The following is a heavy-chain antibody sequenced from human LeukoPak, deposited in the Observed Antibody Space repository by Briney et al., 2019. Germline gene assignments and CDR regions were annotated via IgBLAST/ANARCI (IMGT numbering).Heavy chain of an antibody. CDR3: ARTSMVRGVIDY. Sequence: GGSLRLSCAASGFTVSSNYMSWVRQAPGKGLEWVSVIYSGGSTYYADSVKGRFIISRDNSKNTLYLQMNSLRAEDTAVYYCARTSMVRGVIDYWGQGTLVTVSS. CDR1: GFTVSSNY. CDR2: IYSGGST. V-gene: IGHV3-53*01. D-gene: IGHD3-10*01. J-gene: IGHJ4*02.